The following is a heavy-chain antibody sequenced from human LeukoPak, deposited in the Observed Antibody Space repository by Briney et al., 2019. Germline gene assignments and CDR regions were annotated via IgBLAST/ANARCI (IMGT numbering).Heavy chain of an antibody. CDR1: GFTFSSYA. D-gene: IGHD4-17*01. V-gene: IGHV3-23*03. Sequence: GGSLRLSCAASGFTFSSYAMSWVRQAPGKGLEWVSVIYSGGSTYYADSVKGRFTISRDNSKNTLYLQMNSLRAEDTAVYYCAKDYGDDDGMDVWGQGTTVTVSS. CDR3: AKDYGDDDGMDV. J-gene: IGHJ6*02. CDR2: IYSGGST.